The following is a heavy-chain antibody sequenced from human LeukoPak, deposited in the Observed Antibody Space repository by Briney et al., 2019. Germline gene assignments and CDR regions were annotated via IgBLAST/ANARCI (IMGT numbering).Heavy chain of an antibody. CDR1: GDSTSNGGYY. J-gene: IGHJ4*02. CDR2: IYDSGTT. D-gene: IGHD1-14*01. CDR3: ARGGDRRGFDY. Sequence: SQTLSLTCTVSGDSTSNGGYYWSWIRLHPGKGLEWVGYIYDSGTTYYSPSRQSRVSISVDTSDNNFSQKLKSLTAADTAVYYCARGGDRRGFDYWGQGTLVTVSS. V-gene: IGHV4-31*03.